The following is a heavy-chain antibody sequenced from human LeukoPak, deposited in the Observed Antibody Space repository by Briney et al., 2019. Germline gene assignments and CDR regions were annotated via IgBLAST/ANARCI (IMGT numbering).Heavy chain of an antibody. Sequence: SVKVSCKASGGTFSSYAISWLRQTPGQGLEWMGRILPILGIANYAQKFQGRVTITADKSTSTAYMELSSLRSEDTAVYYCARGDIVVVPAAINYYYYGMDVWGQGTTVTVSS. V-gene: IGHV1-69*04. CDR2: ILPILGIA. J-gene: IGHJ6*02. CDR1: GGTFSSYA. D-gene: IGHD2-2*02. CDR3: ARGDIVVVPAAINYYYYGMDV.